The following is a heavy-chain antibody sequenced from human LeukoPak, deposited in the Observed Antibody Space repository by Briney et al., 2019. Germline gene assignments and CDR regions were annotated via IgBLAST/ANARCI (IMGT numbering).Heavy chain of an antibody. V-gene: IGHV3-11*01. J-gene: IGHJ6*02. CDR3: ARGGYSSGWYQNYYYYGMDV. Sequence: GGSLRLSCAASGFTFSDYYMSWIRQAPGKGLEWVSYISSSGSTIYYADSVKGRFTISRDNAKNSLYLQMNSLRAEDTAVYYCARGGYSSGWYQNYYYYGMDVWGQGTTVTVSS. CDR1: GFTFSDYY. CDR2: ISSSGSTI. D-gene: IGHD6-19*01.